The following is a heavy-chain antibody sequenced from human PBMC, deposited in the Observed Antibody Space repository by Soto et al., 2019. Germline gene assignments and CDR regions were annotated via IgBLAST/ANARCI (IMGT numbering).Heavy chain of an antibody. CDR2: IKSKTDGGTT. V-gene: IGHV3-15*07. D-gene: IGHD3-3*01. J-gene: IGHJ6*02. CDR1: GFTFSNAW. CDR3: TTTNYDFWSGRYYYYYGMDV. Sequence: GGSLRLSCAASGFTFSNAWMNWVRQAPGKGLEWVGRIKSKTDGGTTDYAEPVKGRFTISRDDSKNTLYLQMNSLKTEDTAVYYCTTTNYDFWSGRYYYYYGMDVWGQGTTVTVSS.